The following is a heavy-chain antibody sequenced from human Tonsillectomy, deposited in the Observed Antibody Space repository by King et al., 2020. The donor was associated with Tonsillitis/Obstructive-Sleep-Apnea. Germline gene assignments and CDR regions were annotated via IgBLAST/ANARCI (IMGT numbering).Heavy chain of an antibody. D-gene: IGHD2-2*03. J-gene: IGHJ4*02. Sequence: VQLQQWGAGLLKPSETLPLTCAVHGGSFSGNYWTWIRQPPGKGLEWIGEINHSGGTKYNPSLKGRATISVDTPKSQFSLMLNSVTAADTAVYYCARVGNCSSTGCFDYWGQGTLVTVSS. V-gene: IGHV4-34*01. CDR3: ARVGNCSSTGCFDY. CDR1: GGSFSGNY. CDR2: INHSGGT.